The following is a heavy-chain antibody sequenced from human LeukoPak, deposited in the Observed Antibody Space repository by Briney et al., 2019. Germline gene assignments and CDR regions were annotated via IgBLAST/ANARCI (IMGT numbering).Heavy chain of an antibody. V-gene: IGHV3-74*01. D-gene: IGHD1-1*01. CDR3: TRGGTTFDY. Sequence: GESLRLSCAASGFSFRSYWMHWVRLPPGKGLVWVSRIDTDGSSTAYADSVKGRFTISRDNAKNTLYLQMYSLRAEDTAIYYCTRGGTTFDYWGQGTLVTASS. CDR1: GFSFRSYW. J-gene: IGHJ4*02. CDR2: IDTDGSST.